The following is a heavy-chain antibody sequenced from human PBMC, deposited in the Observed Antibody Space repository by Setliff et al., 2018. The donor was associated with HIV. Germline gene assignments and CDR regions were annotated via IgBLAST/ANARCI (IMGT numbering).Heavy chain of an antibody. CDR2: VNRDGGA. CDR1: GGSLTGYF. D-gene: IGHD3-10*01. J-gene: IGHJ6*02. V-gene: IGHV4-34*01. CDR3: ARGWVRGPIISPGTYFAYGLDV. Sequence: SETLSLTCAVYGGSLTGYFWTWIRKSPGKGLEWVGQVNRDGGAHYKPSLRSRVTISVHTSKNQFSLKLTSMTAADTAVYYCARGWVRGPIISPGTYFAYGLDVWGQGTPVTGSS.